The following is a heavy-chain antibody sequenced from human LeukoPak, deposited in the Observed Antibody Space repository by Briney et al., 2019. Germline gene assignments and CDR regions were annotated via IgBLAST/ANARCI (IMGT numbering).Heavy chain of an antibody. J-gene: IGHJ3*02. CDR3: ARARPDGSGGSWPDAFDI. CDR1: GFTFSSYG. Sequence: GALRLSCAASGFTFSSYGMHWVRQAPGKGLEWVAVIWYDGSNKYYADSVKGRFTISRDNSKNTLYLQMNSLRAEDTAVYYCARARPDGSGGSWPDAFDIWGQGTTVTVSS. CDR2: IWYDGSNK. D-gene: IGHD2-15*01. V-gene: IGHV3-33*01.